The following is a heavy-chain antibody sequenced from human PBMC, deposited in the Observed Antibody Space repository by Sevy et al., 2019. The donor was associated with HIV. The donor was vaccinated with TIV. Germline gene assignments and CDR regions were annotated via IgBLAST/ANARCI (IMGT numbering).Heavy chain of an antibody. J-gene: IGHJ6*02. CDR3: AINSDYGMDA. Sequence: GGSLRLSCVVSGFTFRNYWMSWVRQAPGKGLEWVANINQNGTEIYSVDSVKGRFTFSRDNTKNSVYLQMNSLRVEDTAIYYCAINSDYGMDAWGQRTTVTVSS. V-gene: IGHV3-7*01. CDR2: INQNGTEI. CDR1: GFTFRNYW. D-gene: IGHD4-4*01.